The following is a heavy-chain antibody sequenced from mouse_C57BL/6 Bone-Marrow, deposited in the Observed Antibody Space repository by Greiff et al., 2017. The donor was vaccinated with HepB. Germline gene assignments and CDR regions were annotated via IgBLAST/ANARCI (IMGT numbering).Heavy chain of an antibody. CDR3: AIHGDYYGSSYVRGAMDY. CDR1: GFTFSDYG. J-gene: IGHJ4*01. V-gene: IGHV5-15*01. Sequence: EVKLMESGGGLVQPGGSLKLSCAASGFTFSDYGMAWVRQAPRKGPEWVAFISNLAYSIYYADTVTGRFTISRENAKNTLYLEMSSLRSEDTAMYYCAIHGDYYGSSYVRGAMDYWGQGTSVTVSS. CDR2: ISNLAYSI. D-gene: IGHD1-1*01.